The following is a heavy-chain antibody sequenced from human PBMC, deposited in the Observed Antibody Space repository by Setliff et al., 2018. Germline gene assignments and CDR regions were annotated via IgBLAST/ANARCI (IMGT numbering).Heavy chain of an antibody. CDR3: ARIRRDIVVVVGATPDYYDYMDV. Sequence: PGESLKISCKGSGYSFTSYWISWVRQMPGKGLEWMGRIDPSDSYTNYGPSFQGQVTISGDKSISTAYLQWSSLKASDTAMYYCARIRRDIVVVVGATPDYYDYMDVWGKGTTVTVSS. CDR1: GYSFTSYW. CDR2: IDPSDSYT. V-gene: IGHV5-10-1*01. D-gene: IGHD2-15*01. J-gene: IGHJ6*03.